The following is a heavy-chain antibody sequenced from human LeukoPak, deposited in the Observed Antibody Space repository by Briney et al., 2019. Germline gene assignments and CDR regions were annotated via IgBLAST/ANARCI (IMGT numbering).Heavy chain of an antibody. CDR1: GFTFSRYW. CDR3: ARSMSGRYDF. J-gene: IGHJ4*02. V-gene: IGHV3-74*03. Sequence: GGSLRLSCAASGFTFSRYWMHWVRQAPGKGLMWVSRISPDGSTTLYADSVKGRFTISRDNAKNRLYLQMNSLTVEDTAVYYCARSMSGRYDFWGQGTLVTVSS. CDR2: ISPDGSTT. D-gene: IGHD1-26*01.